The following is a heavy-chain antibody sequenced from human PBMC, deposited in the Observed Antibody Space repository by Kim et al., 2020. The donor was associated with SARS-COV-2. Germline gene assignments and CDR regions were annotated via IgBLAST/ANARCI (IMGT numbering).Heavy chain of an antibody. V-gene: IGHV3-33*06. J-gene: IGHJ6*02. CDR2: IWYDGSNK. Sequence: GGSLRLSCAASGFTFSSYGMHWVRQAPGKGLEGVAVIWYDGSNKYYADSVKGRFTISRDNSKNTLYLQMNSLRAEDTAVYYCAKDRLALYVWGSYSGMDVWGQGTTVTVSS. CDR1: GFTFSSYG. CDR3: AKDRLALYVWGSYSGMDV. D-gene: IGHD3-16*01.